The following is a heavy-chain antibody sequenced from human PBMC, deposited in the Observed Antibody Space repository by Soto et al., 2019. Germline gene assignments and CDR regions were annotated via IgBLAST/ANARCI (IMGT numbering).Heavy chain of an antibody. CDR3: ARALPYDILTGYYKSPPGSP. CDR2: IYYSGST. CDR1: GGSISSSSYY. V-gene: IGHV4-31*03. Sequence: SETLSLTCTVSGGSISSSSYYWSWIRQHPGKGLEWIGYIYYSGSTYYNPSLKSRVTISVDTSKNQFSLKLSSVTAADTAVYYCARALPYDILTGYYKSPPGSPWGQGTLVTVSS. D-gene: IGHD3-9*01. J-gene: IGHJ4*02.